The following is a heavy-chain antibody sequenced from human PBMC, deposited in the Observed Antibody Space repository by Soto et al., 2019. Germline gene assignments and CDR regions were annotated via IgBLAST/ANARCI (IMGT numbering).Heavy chain of an antibody. D-gene: IGHD6-19*01. CDR2: TYYTGDT. V-gene: IGHV4-61*01. J-gene: IGHJ4*02. CDR1: GGSVSSDSYY. Sequence: SETLSLTCTVSGGSVSSDSYYWTWIRQTPGEGVEWIGHTYYTGDTSHKFSLESRATISSDTSKNQFSLKLSSVTAADTAVYYCARGQSSGWRYFDCWGQGILVTVSS. CDR3: ARGQSSGWRYFDC.